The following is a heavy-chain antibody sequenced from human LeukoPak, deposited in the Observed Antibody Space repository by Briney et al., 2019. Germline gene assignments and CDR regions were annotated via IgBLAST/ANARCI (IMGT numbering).Heavy chain of an antibody. CDR3: ARDLNDSSGH. V-gene: IGHV3-21*01. J-gene: IGHJ4*02. CDR1: GVTFSSFS. Sequence: GGSLRLSCAASGVTFSSFSMNWVRQAPGKGLEWVSSISSGGNYLYYADSVKGRFTISRDNAQNSLYLQMNSLRAEDTAVYYCARDLNDSSGHWGQGTLVTVSS. D-gene: IGHD3-22*01. CDR2: ISSGGNYL.